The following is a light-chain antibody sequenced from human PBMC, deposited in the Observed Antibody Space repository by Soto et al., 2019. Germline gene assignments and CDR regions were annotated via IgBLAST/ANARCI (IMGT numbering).Light chain of an antibody. CDR2: AAS. CDR3: QQSDSVPYT. V-gene: IGKV1-39*01. J-gene: IGKJ2*01. Sequence: DIQMTQSPSSLSASVGDRVTITCRASQSINSYLNWFQQKPGKAPRLLIYAASSLQSGVPSRFSGSGSGTDFTLTISSLQPEDFATYYCQQSDSVPYTFGQGTNLEIK. CDR1: QSINSY.